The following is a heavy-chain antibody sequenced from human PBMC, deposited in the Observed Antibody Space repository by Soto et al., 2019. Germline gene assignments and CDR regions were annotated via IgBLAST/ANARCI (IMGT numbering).Heavy chain of an antibody. CDR3: ARVTPPIFGVVIIGGPPDY. V-gene: IGHV1-18*01. J-gene: IGHJ4*02. D-gene: IGHD3-3*01. CDR1: GYTFTSYG. Sequence: QVQLVQSGAEVKKPGASVKVSCKASGYTFTSYGISWVRQAPGQGLEWMGWISAYNGNTNYAQKLQGRVTMTTDTSTSTAYMELRSLRSDDTAVYYCARVTPPIFGVVIIGGPPDYWGQGTLVTVSS. CDR2: ISAYNGNT.